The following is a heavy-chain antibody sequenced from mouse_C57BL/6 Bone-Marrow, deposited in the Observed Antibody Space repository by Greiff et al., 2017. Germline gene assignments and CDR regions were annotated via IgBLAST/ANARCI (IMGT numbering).Heavy chain of an antibody. Sequence: QVQLQQPGTELVKPGASVKLSCKASGYTFTSYWMHWVKQRPGQGLEWIGNINPSNGGTNYNEKFKSKATLTVDKSSSTAYMQLSSLTSEDSAVSYCARSDYYGSPFAYWGQGTLVTVSA. CDR2: INPSNGGT. CDR1: GYTFTSYW. D-gene: IGHD1-1*01. CDR3: ARSDYYGSPFAY. V-gene: IGHV1-53*01. J-gene: IGHJ3*01.